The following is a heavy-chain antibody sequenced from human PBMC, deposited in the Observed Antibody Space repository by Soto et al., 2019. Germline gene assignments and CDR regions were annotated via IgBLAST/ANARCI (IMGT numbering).Heavy chain of an antibody. D-gene: IGHD4-17*01. CDR2: FDPEDGET. CDR3: ATDGGDYGSNPYWYFDL. Sequence: QVRLVQSGAEVKKPGASVKVSCEVSGYTLTELSMHWVRQAPGKGLEWVGGFDPEDGETIYAQKFQGRVTMTEYRATDTAYMELRRLRSEDTAVYYCATDGGDYGSNPYWYFDLWGSGTLVTVSS. CDR1: GYTLTELS. J-gene: IGHJ2*01. V-gene: IGHV1-24*01.